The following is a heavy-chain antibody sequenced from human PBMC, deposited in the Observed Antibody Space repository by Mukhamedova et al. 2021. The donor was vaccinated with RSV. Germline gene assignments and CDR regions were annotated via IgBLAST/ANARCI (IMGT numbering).Heavy chain of an antibody. Sequence: GEINHSGSTNYNPSLKSRVTISVDTSKNQFSLKLSPVTAADTAVYYCARDCPSRQRIDYWGQGTLVTVSS. V-gene: IGHV4-34*01. CDR3: ARDCPSRQRIDY. D-gene: IGHD2-21*01. J-gene: IGHJ4*02. CDR2: INHSGST.